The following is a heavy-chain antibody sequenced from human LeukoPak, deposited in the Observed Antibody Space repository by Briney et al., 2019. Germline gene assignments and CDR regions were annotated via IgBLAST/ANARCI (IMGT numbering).Heavy chain of an antibody. CDR3: ARVLVQGNGYSGYDEPFDY. Sequence: SETLSLTCTVYGGSFSGYYWSWIRQPPGKGLEWIGEINHSGSTNYNPSLKSRVTISVDTSKNQSSLKLSSVTAADTAVYYCARVLVQGNGYSGYDEPFDYWGQGTLATVSS. CDR2: INHSGST. V-gene: IGHV4-34*01. D-gene: IGHD5-12*01. J-gene: IGHJ4*02. CDR1: GGSFSGYY.